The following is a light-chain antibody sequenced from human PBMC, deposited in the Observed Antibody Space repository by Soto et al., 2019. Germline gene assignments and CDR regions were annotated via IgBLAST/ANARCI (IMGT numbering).Light chain of an antibody. CDR3: SPYTSIYHIV. CDR2: DVS. J-gene: IGLJ2*01. Sequence: QSALTQPASVSGSPGQSITISCTGTSSDVGGYDYGSWYQQLPGKAPKLMTYDVSNRPSGISVRFSGSKSGNTASLTISGLQAEDEADFYCSPYTSIYHIVFGGGTKLTVL. V-gene: IGLV2-14*01. CDR1: SSDVGGYDY.